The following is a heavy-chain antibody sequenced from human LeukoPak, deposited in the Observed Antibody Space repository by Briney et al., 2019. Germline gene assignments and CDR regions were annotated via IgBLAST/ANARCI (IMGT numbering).Heavy chain of an antibody. V-gene: IGHV4-34*01. Sequence: RPSETLSLTCAVYGGSFSGYYWSWIRQPPGKGLEWIGEINHSGSTNYNPSLKSRVTISVDTSKNQFSLKLSSVTAADTAVYYCAIRARDHPLNWFDPWGQGTLVTVSS. J-gene: IGHJ5*02. CDR2: INHSGST. D-gene: IGHD1-14*01. CDR3: AIRARDHPLNWFDP. CDR1: GGSFSGYY.